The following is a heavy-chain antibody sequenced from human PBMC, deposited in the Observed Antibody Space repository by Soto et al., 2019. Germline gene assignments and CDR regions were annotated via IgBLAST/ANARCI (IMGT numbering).Heavy chain of an antibody. Sequence: SETLSLTCAVSGGSFTSNNWWTWVRQPPGQGLEWIGEIYRTGSTNYNPSLKSRVTISLDKSENQFSLKVTSLTAADTAAYYCESRDPGTSVDYWGQGTLVTVS. D-gene: IGHD1-7*01. CDR3: ESRDPGTSVDY. V-gene: IGHV4-4*02. CDR1: GGSFTSNNW. J-gene: IGHJ4*02. CDR2: IYRTGST.